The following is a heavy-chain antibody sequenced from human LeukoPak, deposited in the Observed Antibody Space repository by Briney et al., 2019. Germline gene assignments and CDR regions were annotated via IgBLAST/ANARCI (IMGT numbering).Heavy chain of an antibody. Sequence: PGGSLRLSCAVSGFTFSSDAMSWVRQAPGKGLEWVSSISGSGGITYYADSVQGRFTISRDISKNILNLQMNSLRAEDTAVYYCARDGGATMVRGVATYDSWGQGTLVTVSS. J-gene: IGHJ4*02. CDR3: ARDGGATMVRGVATYDS. CDR1: GFTFSSDA. D-gene: IGHD3-10*01. V-gene: IGHV3-23*01. CDR2: ISGSGGIT.